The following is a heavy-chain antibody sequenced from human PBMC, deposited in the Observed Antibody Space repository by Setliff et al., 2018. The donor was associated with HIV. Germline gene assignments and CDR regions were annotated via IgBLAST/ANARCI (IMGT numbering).Heavy chain of an antibody. CDR2: IFSSGST. J-gene: IGHJ4*02. CDR1: GASIPSSSHY. V-gene: IGHV4-39*07. D-gene: IGHD7-27*01. Sequence: SETLSLTCTVSGASIPSSSHYWGWIRQPPGKGLQWIGTIFSSGSTYYDPSLKSRVTISIDSTKNQISLKLSSVTAEDTAIYYCAKGLPVLTPRFSNFDYWGQGTLVTVSS. CDR3: AKGLPVLTPRFSNFDY.